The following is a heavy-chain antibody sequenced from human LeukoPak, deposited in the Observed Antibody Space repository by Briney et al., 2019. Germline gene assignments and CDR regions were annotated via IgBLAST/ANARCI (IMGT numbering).Heavy chain of an antibody. CDR3: ARYKGIVGATTNNWFDP. V-gene: IGHV4-59*01. Sequence: SETLSLTCTDSGGSISSYYWSWIRQPPGKGLEWIGYIYYSGSTNYNPSLKSRVTISLDTSKNQFSLKLSSLSAADTAVYYCARYKGIVGATTNNWFDPWGQGTLVTVSS. D-gene: IGHD1-26*01. CDR2: IYYSGST. J-gene: IGHJ5*02. CDR1: GGSISSYY.